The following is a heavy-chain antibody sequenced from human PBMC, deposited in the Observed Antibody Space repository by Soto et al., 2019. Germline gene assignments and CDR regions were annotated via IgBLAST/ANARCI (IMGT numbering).Heavy chain of an antibody. CDR1: GLTSSSYG. CDR3: AKERITIFGVVITVFDY. J-gene: IGHJ4*02. CDR2: ISYDGSNK. V-gene: IGHV3-30*18. D-gene: IGHD3-3*01. Sequence: PGGALRLSCAASGLTSSSYGMHWVPAAPGKGLEWVAVISYDGSNKYYADSVKGRFTISRDNSKNTLYLQMNSLRAEDTAVYYCAKERITIFGVVITVFDYWGQGTLVTVSS.